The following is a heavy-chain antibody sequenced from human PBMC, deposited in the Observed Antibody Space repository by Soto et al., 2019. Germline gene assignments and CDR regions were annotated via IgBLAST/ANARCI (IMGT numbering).Heavy chain of an antibody. J-gene: IGHJ4*02. CDR2: ISGSGGST. CDR3: ATSYSSGWSKFDY. Sequence: GGSLRLSCAASGFTFSSYAMSWVRQAPGKGLEWVSAISGSGGSTYYADSVKGRFTISRDNSKNTLYLQMNSLRAEDTAVYYCATSYSSGWSKFDYWGQGTLVTVSS. D-gene: IGHD6-19*01. V-gene: IGHV3-23*01. CDR1: GFTFSSYA.